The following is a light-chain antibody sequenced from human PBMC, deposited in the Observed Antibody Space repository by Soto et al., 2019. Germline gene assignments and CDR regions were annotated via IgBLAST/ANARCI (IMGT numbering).Light chain of an antibody. J-gene: IGLJ1*01. Sequence: QSVLTQPASVSGSPGQSITISCTGTSSEVGGYNYVSWYQHHPGKAPKLIIYDVSNRPSGVSIRFSGSKSDNTASLTISGLQPEDEADYHCSSYTTSNTRQIVFGTGTKATVL. CDR2: DVS. CDR1: SSEVGGYNY. V-gene: IGLV2-14*03. CDR3: SSYTTSNTRQIV.